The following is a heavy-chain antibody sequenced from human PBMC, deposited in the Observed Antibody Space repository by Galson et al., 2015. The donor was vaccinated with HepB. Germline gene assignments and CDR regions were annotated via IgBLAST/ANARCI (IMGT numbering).Heavy chain of an antibody. V-gene: IGHV1-46*01. J-gene: IGHJ5*02. Sequence: SVKVSCKASGYTFTSYYMHWVRQAPGQGLEWMGIINPSGGSTSYAQKFQGRVTMTRDTSTSTVYMELSSLRSEDTAVYYCARTPARNGGTGYSNWFDPWGQGTLVTVSS. CDR1: GYTFTSYY. CDR2: INPSGGST. D-gene: IGHD3/OR15-3a*01. CDR3: ARTPARNGGTGYSNWFDP.